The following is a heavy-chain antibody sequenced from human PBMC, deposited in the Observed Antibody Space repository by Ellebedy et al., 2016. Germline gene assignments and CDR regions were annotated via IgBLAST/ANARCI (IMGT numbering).Heavy chain of an antibody. Sequence: GESLKISCAASGFIFSNYALHWVRQAPGKGLEWVARISYHGSDKYYAGSVKGRFTISRDNSKNTLYLQVNSLHSEDTAVYYCATQADRSGSYWGQGTQVTVSS. D-gene: IGHD3-22*01. CDR3: ATQADRSGSY. CDR2: ISYHGSDK. J-gene: IGHJ4*02. CDR1: GFIFSNYA. V-gene: IGHV3-30*03.